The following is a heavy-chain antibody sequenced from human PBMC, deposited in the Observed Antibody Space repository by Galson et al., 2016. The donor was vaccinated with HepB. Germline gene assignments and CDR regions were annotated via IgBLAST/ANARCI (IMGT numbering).Heavy chain of an antibody. CDR2: LSYNGLNQ. Sequence: SLRLSCATSGFVFSNYGMHRVPQAPGTGLEWVAGLSYNGLNQHYPDSLMGRFTVSRDNSKSIMYLQMDSLRPDDTAVYYCTKQVAEGGLGNTWGQGTVVTVSS. CDR3: TKQVAEGGLGNT. V-gene: IGHV3-30*18. J-gene: IGHJ5*02. D-gene: IGHD2-15*01. CDR1: GFVFSNYG.